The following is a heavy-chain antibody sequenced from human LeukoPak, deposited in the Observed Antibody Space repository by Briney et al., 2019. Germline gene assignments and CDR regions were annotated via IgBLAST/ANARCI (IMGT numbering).Heavy chain of an antibody. CDR1: GYTFTSYY. CDR3: ARGNADDSSVEAFDI. CDR2: INPSGGST. D-gene: IGHD3-22*01. J-gene: IGHJ3*02. Sequence: SVKVSCKASGYTFTSYYMHWVRQAPGQGLEWMGIINPSGGSTSYAQKFQGRVTMTRDMSTSTVYMELSGLRSEDTAVYYCARGNADDSSVEAFDIWGQGTMVTVSS. V-gene: IGHV1-46*01.